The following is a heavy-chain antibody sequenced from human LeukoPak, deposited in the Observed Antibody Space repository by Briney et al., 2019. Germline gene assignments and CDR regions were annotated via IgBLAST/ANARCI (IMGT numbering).Heavy chain of an antibody. CDR1: GFTFSSYS. Sequence: SGGSLRLSCAASGFTFSSYSMNWVRQAPGKGLEWVSSISSSSSYIYYADSVKGRFTISRDNAKNSLYLQMNSLRAEDTAVYYCASPAAVVAATEGDYWGQGTLVTVSS. J-gene: IGHJ4*02. CDR2: ISSSSSYI. CDR3: ASPAAVVAATEGDY. V-gene: IGHV3-21*01. D-gene: IGHD2-15*01.